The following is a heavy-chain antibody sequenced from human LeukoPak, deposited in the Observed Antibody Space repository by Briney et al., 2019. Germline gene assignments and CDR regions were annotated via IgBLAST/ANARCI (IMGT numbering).Heavy chain of an antibody. Sequence: PSETLSLTCTVSGGSISSGDYYWSWIRQPPGKGLEWIGYIFYSGSTYYSPSLKSRVTISVDTSNNQFSLKLSSVTAADTAVYYCARDLLNEGNHLDYWGQGTLVTVSS. CDR2: IFYSGST. CDR3: ARDLLNEGNHLDY. J-gene: IGHJ4*02. D-gene: IGHD4-23*01. V-gene: IGHV4-30-4*01. CDR1: GGSISSGDYY.